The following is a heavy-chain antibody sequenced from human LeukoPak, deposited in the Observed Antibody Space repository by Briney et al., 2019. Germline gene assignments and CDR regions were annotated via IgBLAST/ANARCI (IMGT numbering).Heavy chain of an antibody. CDR1: GFTFSSYA. CDR3: ARGLRYSSGWSNWFDP. V-gene: IGHV3-30-3*01. CDR2: ISYDGSNK. Sequence: GGSLRLSCAASGFTFSSYAMHWVRQAPGKGLEWVAVISYDGSNKYYADSVKGRFTISRDNSKNTLYLQMNSLRAEDTAVYYCARGLRYSSGWSNWFDPWGQGNLVTVSS. D-gene: IGHD6-19*01. J-gene: IGHJ5*02.